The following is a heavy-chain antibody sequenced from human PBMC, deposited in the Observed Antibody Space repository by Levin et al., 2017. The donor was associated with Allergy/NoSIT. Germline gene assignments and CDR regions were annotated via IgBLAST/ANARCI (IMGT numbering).Heavy chain of an antibody. D-gene: IGHD3-9*01. CDR2: IYNSGST. CDR1: GGSISSSISY. CDR3: ARQCYDILTGYYNFDY. Sequence: GSLRLSCTVSGGSISSSISYWGWIRQAPGKGLEWIGSIYNSGSTYYNPSLKSRVTTSVDTSKNQFSLKLSSVTAADMAVYYCARQCYDILTGYYNFDYWGQGTLVTVSS. V-gene: IGHV4-39*01. J-gene: IGHJ4*02.